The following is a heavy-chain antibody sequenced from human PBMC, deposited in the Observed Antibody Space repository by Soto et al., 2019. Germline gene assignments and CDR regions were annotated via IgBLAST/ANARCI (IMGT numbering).Heavy chain of an antibody. CDR1: GGSVSDYY. V-gene: IGHV4-4*07. CDR2: IRPDGNT. CDR3: VRGPFCGSDCHLAS. D-gene: IGHD2-21*02. J-gene: IGHJ4*02. Sequence: QVPLQESGPGLVKPSETLSLTCTIFGGSVSDYYWSWVRQPAGKGLEWIGRIRPDGNTNYSPSLMSRVTMSVDTSHNQFSLKLTSVTAADTAVYYCVRGPFCGSDCHLASWGQGALVTVSS.